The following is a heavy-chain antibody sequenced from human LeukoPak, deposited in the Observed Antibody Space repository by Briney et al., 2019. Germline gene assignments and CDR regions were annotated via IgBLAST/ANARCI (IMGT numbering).Heavy chain of an antibody. CDR1: GGSITSDSYY. J-gene: IGHJ4*02. CDR3: ASFVTLIRGMRLYYYKN. Sequence: RPSETLSLTCTVSGGSITSDSYYWSWIRQPAGKGLEWIGRISSSGSPNYNPSLKGRVTLSLDTSKNTFSLKLTSVTAADTAVYYCASFVTLIRGMRLYYYKNWGQGTLVTVSS. D-gene: IGHD3-10*01. CDR2: ISSSGSP. V-gene: IGHV4-61*02.